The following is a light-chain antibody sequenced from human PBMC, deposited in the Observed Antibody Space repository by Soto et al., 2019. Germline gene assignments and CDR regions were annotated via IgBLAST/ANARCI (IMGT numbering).Light chain of an antibody. CDR2: KAS. Sequence: IQMTKSPSTLSASVGDRVTITGRASQSISSWLAWYQQKPGKAPKLLIYKASSLESGVPSRFSGSGSGTEFTLTISSLQPDDFATYYCQQYNSYSRTFGQGTKVEIK. J-gene: IGKJ1*01. CDR1: QSISSW. CDR3: QQYNSYSRT. V-gene: IGKV1-5*03.